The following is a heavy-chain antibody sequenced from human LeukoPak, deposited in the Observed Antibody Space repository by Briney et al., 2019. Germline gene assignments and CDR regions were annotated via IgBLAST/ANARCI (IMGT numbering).Heavy chain of an antibody. CDR1: VYTFTIYS. CDR3: ARVGVPAAMLVGDYYYYGMDV. D-gene: IGHD2-2*01. Sequence: ASVKVSFKSSVYTFTIYSISYVRQTPEQPLKWLEWISAYNDNTNYSQKLQGKGTITTDTSTSTTYMELRSLRSDDTAVYYCARVGVPAAMLVGDYYYYGMDVWGKGTTVTVSS. J-gene: IGHJ6*04. V-gene: IGHV1-18*04. CDR2: ISAYNDNT.